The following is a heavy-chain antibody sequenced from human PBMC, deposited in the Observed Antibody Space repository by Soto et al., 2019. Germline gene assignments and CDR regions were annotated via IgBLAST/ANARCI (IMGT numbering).Heavy chain of an antibody. V-gene: IGHV1-69*01. Sequence: QVQLVQSGAEVKKPGSSVTVSCKVYGGTFSGTAINWVRQAPGQGHEWLGGIIPMFAITHYAPNFQGRVGSTADDSTTKAYMHLNSLRSNDTAVHHCVRAQYNNSFKFFHWGQGTRVSVSS. D-gene: IGHD1-1*01. J-gene: IGHJ4*02. CDR1: GGTFSGTA. CDR2: IIPMFAIT. CDR3: VRAQYNNSFKFFH.